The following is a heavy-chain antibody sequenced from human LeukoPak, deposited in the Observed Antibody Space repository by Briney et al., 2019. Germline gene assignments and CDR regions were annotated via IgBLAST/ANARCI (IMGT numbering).Heavy chain of an antibody. D-gene: IGHD1-26*01. CDR2: INHSGST. CDR3: ASNRVGATGYFDY. J-gene: IGHJ4*02. Sequence: SETLSLTCAVYGGSFSGYYWSWIRQPPGKGLEWIGEINHSGSTNYNPSLKSRVTISVDTSKNQFSLKLSSVTAADTAVYYCASNRVGATGYFDYWGQGTLVTVSS. V-gene: IGHV4-34*01. CDR1: GGSFSGYY.